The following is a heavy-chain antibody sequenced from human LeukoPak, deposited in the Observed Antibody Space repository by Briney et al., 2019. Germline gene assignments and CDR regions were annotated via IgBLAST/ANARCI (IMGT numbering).Heavy chain of an antibody. D-gene: IGHD2-15*01. CDR2: IYPGGSQT. J-gene: IGHJ4*02. CDR1: SYNFANYW. CDR3: ARLEGSLTGGYFDY. Sequence: GESLKISCKASSYNFANYWIGWVRQLPGKGLEWMGIIYPGGSQTLYSPSFQGQVTISADKSITTAYLQWSSLKASDSAMYYCARLEGSLTGGYFDYWGQGTLVTVSS. V-gene: IGHV5-51*01.